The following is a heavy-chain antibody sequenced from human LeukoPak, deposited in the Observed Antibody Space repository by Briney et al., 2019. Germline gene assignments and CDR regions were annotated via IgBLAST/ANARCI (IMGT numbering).Heavy chain of an antibody. CDR2: ISYDGSNK. CDR3: AKDRSSSSDTISWLPYYYYGMDV. V-gene: IGHV3-30*18. CDR1: GFTFSSYG. Sequence: PGGSLRLSCAASGFTFSSYGMHWVRQAPGKGLEWVAVISYDGSNKYYADSVKGRFTISRDNSKNTLYLQMNSLRAEDTAVYYCAKDRSSSSDTISWLPYYYYGMDVWGQGTTVTVSS. D-gene: IGHD3-9*01. J-gene: IGHJ6*02.